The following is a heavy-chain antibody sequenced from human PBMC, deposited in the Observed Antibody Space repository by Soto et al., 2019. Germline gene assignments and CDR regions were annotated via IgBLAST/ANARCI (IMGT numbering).Heavy chain of an antibody. J-gene: IGHJ6*02. CDR1: GGTFSSYT. V-gene: IGHV1-69*02. Sequence: SVKLSCXASGGTFSSYTISWERQAPGQGHEWMGRIIPILGIANYAQKLQGRVTITAEKSTSTAYMELSSLRSEDTAVYYCALRGYSGYDNYYYYGMDVWGQGTTVTVSS. CDR3: ALRGYSGYDNYYYYGMDV. CDR2: IIPILGIA. D-gene: IGHD5-12*01.